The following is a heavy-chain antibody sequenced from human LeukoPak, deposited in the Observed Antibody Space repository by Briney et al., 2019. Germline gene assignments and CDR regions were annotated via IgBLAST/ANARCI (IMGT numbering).Heavy chain of an antibody. CDR1: GFTFSSYA. D-gene: IGHD5-12*01. CDR3: ARDDSGYDYLFGY. J-gene: IGHJ4*02. Sequence: GRSLRLSCAASGFTFSSYAMHCVRQAPGKGLEWVAVISYDGSNKYYADSVKGRFTISRDNSKNTLYLQMNSLRAEGTAVYYCARDDSGYDYLFGYWGQGTLVTVSS. V-gene: IGHV3-30-3*01. CDR2: ISYDGSNK.